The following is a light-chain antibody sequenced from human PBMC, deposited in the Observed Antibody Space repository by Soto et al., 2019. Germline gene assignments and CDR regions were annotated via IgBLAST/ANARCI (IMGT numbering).Light chain of an antibody. CDR2: EVS. V-gene: IGLV2-14*01. CDR3: SSYTSGSTVV. CDR1: SSDVGINKY. Sequence: QSALTQPASVSGSPGQSITISCTGTSSDVGINKYVSWYQQHPGKAPNLMIYEVSNRPSGVSNRFSGSKSGNTASLTISGLQAEDEADYYCSSYTSGSTVVFGGGTKLTVL. J-gene: IGLJ2*01.